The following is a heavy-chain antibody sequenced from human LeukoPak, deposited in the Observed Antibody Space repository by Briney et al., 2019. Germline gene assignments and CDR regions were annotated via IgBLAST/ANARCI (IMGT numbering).Heavy chain of an antibody. CDR1: GYTLTELS. CDR3: ATKDYDILTGSSEKNAFDI. V-gene: IGHV1-24*01. J-gene: IGHJ3*02. D-gene: IGHD3-9*01. Sequence: ASVKVSCKVSGYTLTELSMHWVRQAPGKGLEWMGGFDVEGGETIYARKFQGRVTMTEDTSTDTAYMELSSLRSEDTAVYYCATKDYDILTGSSEKNAFDIWGQGTMVTVSS. CDR2: FDVEGGET.